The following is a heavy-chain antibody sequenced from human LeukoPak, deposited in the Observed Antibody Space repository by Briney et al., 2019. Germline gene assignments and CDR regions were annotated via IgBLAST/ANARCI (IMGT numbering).Heavy chain of an antibody. Sequence: RPSETLSLTCAIYSESFSGYFWSWIRQPPGKGLEWIGEINHSGSTNYNPSLKSRVTISVDTSKNQFSLKLSSVTAADTAVYYCARRVSSWPRGFDPWGQGTLVTVSS. D-gene: IGHD6-13*01. J-gene: IGHJ5*02. V-gene: IGHV4-34*01. CDR1: SESFSGYF. CDR2: INHSGST. CDR3: ARRVSSWPRGFDP.